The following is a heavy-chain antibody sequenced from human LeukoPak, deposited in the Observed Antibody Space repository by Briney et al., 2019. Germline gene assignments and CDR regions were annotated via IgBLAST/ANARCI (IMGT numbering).Heavy chain of an antibody. D-gene: IGHD1-26*01. V-gene: IGHV4-61*01. CDR3: ARTSGSYAVNY. CDR1: GGSVSSGSYY. CDR2: IYYSGST. Sequence: PSETLSLTCTVSGGSVSSGSYYWSWLRQPPGKGLEWIGYIYYSGSTNYNPSLKSRVTISVDTSKNQFSLKLSSVTAADTAVYYCARTSGSYAVNYWGQGTLVTVSS. J-gene: IGHJ4*02.